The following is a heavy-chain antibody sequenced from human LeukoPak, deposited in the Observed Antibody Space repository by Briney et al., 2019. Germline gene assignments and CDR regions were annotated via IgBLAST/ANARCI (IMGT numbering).Heavy chain of an antibody. CDR2: VYYSGST. V-gene: IGHV4-59*11. D-gene: IGHD3-10*01. J-gene: IGHJ4*02. Sequence: SETLSLTCTVSGGSISSHCWSWIRQPPRKGLEWIGYVYYSGSTIYNPSLKSRVTISVDTSKNQFSLNLTSVTAADTAVYYCARDLMVRGAPFDYWGQGTLVTVSS. CDR3: ARDLMVRGAPFDY. CDR1: GGSISSHC.